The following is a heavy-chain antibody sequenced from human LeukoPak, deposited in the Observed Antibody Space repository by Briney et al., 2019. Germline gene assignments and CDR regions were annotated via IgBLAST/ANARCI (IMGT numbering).Heavy chain of an antibody. CDR3: ARDPLKYGSGSYRSPYYFDY. Sequence: SVKVSCKASGGTFSSYAISWVRQAPGQGLEWMGRIIPILGIANYAQKFQGRVTITADKSTSTAYMELSSLRSEDTAVYYCARDPLKYGSGSYRSPYYFDYWGQGTLVTVSS. CDR1: GGTFSSYA. CDR2: IIPILGIA. J-gene: IGHJ4*02. V-gene: IGHV1-69*04. D-gene: IGHD3-10*01.